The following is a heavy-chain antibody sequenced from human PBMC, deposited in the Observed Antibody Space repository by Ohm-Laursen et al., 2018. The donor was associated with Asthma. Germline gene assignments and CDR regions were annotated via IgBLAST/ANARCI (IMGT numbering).Heavy chain of an antibody. J-gene: IGHJ3*02. Sequence: ASVKVSCKASGYTFTSYDINWVRQATGQGLEWMGWMNPNSGNTGYAQKFQGRVTMTRNTSISTAYMELSSLRSEDTAVYYCAREGDCSGGSCYGDAFDIWGQGTMVTVSS. CDR2: MNPNSGNT. V-gene: IGHV1-8*01. CDR3: AREGDCSGGSCYGDAFDI. D-gene: IGHD2-15*01. CDR1: GYTFTSYD.